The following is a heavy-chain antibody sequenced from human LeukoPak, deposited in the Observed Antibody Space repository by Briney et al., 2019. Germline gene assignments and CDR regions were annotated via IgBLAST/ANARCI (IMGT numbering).Heavy chain of an antibody. V-gene: IGHV3-23*01. CDR2: ISGCGGST. CDR3: AKGNQLLRDYYYGMDV. J-gene: IGHJ6*02. Sequence: GGSLRLSCAASGFTFSSYAMSWVRQAPGKGLEWVSAISGCGGSTYYADSVKGRFTISRDNSKNTLYLQMNSLRAEDTAVYYCAKGNQLLRDYYYGMDVWGQGTTVTVSS. CDR1: GFTFSSYA. D-gene: IGHD2-2*01.